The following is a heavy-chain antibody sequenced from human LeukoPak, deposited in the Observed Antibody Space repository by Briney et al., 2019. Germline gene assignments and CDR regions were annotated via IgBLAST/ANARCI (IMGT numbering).Heavy chain of an antibody. CDR1: GFTFSSYS. D-gene: IGHD3-22*01. CDR2: ISSSSSYI. V-gene: IGHV3-21*01. CDR3: ARGTMIVAKFFDY. Sequence: GGSLRLSCAASGFTFSSYSMNCVRQAPGKGLEWVSSISSSSSYIYYADSVKGRFTISRDNAKHSLYLQMNSLRAEDTAVYYCARGTMIVAKFFDYWGQGSLVTVSS. J-gene: IGHJ4*02.